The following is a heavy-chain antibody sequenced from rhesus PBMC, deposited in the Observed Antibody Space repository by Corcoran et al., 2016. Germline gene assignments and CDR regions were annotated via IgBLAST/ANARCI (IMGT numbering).Heavy chain of an antibody. CDR3: AGGVWGDYYDY. CDR2: IDRSSWSP. D-gene: IGHD3-34*01. Sequence: QVQLQESGPGLVKPSETLSLTCAASGGSISSNYWSWIRQPPGKGLEWIGCIDRSSWSPYYNPALKSRGTISKDTSKNQFSMKLGDVTAADTGVYYFAGGVWGDYYDYWGQGVLVTVSS. CDR1: GGSISSNY. J-gene: IGHJ4*01. V-gene: IGHV4-165*01.